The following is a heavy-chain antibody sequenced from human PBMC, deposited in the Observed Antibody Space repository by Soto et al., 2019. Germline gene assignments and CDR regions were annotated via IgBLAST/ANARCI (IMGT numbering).Heavy chain of an antibody. D-gene: IGHD3-9*01. Sequence: KRRASVKVSCKASGYTFTSYYMHWVRQAPGQGLEWMGIINPSGGSTSYAQKFQGRVTMTRDTSTSTVYMELSSLRSEDTAVYYCARAPTEYFDWLSPPNWFDPWGQGTLVTVSS. J-gene: IGHJ5*02. CDR1: GYTFTSYY. V-gene: IGHV1-46*01. CDR2: INPSGGST. CDR3: ARAPTEYFDWLSPPNWFDP.